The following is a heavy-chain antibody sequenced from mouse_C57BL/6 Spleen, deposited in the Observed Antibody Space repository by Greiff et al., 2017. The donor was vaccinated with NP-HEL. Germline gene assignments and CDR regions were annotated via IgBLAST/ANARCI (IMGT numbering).Heavy chain of an antibody. D-gene: IGHD1-1*01. CDR1: GYTFTSYW. CDR3: ARAYYGGSKAWFAY. V-gene: IGHV1-50*01. J-gene: IGHJ3*01. Sequence: QVQLQQPGAELVKPGASVKLSCKASGYTFTSYWMQWVKQRPGQGLEWIGEIDPSDSYTNYNQKFKGKATLTVDTSSSTAYMQLSSLTSEDSAVYYCARAYYGGSKAWFAYWGQGTLVTVSA. CDR2: IDPSDSYT.